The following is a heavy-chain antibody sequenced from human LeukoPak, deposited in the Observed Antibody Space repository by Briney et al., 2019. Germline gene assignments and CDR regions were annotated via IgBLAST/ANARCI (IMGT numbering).Heavy chain of an antibody. D-gene: IGHD2-21*01. CDR3: ARDPVAAGFDRWFDP. CDR1: GFTFSNYE. J-gene: IGHJ5*02. V-gene: IGHV3-48*03. Sequence: PGGSLGLSCAASGFTFSNYEMSWVRQAPGKGLEWVSYISSSDNSIYYADSVKGRFTISRDNAKNSLYLQMNSLRAEDTAVYYCARDPVAAGFDRWFDPWGQGTLVTVSS. CDR2: ISSSDNSI.